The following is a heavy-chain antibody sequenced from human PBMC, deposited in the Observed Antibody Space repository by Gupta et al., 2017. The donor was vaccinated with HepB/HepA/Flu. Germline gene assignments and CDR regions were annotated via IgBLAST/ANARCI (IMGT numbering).Heavy chain of an antibody. CDR3: GSFSL. CDR2: THSVENT. Sequence: EVQVVESGGGLVQPGGSLRLSWAASLIVSGTYVKWVRQAPGKGLEWVSATHSVENTYYADSVKGRFTISRDNSKNTMYLQMDRLRAEDTAVYYCGSFSLWGQGTLVTVSS. CDR1: LIVSGTY. V-gene: IGHV3-66*01. D-gene: IGHD2/OR15-2a*01. J-gene: IGHJ4*02.